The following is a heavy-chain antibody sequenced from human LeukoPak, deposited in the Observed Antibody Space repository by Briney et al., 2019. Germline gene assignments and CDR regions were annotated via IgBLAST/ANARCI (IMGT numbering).Heavy chain of an antibody. J-gene: IGHJ3*02. CDR1: GGTLSGYH. Sequence: PAETLTLLCAVYGGTLSGYHGSWIRQPPGKGLERIGEIDHSGSTNYNPSLKSRVTISVDTSKNQFSLKLTSVTAADTAVYYCARMNADSSVWYDAFDIWGQGTMVTVSS. V-gene: IGHV4-34*01. CDR3: ARMNADSSVWYDAFDI. D-gene: IGHD6-19*01. CDR2: IDHSGST.